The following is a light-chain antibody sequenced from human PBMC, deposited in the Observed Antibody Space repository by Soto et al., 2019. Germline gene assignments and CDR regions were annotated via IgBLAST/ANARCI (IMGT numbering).Light chain of an antibody. V-gene: IGLV2-14*01. Sequence: QSVLTQPASVFGSPGQSITISCTGTSSDVGGYNYVSWYQQHPGKAPKLMIYDVSNRPSGVSNRFSGSKSGNTASLTISGLQAEDEADYYCSSYTSSSTWVFGGGTQLTVL. J-gene: IGLJ3*02. CDR1: SSDVGGYNY. CDR2: DVS. CDR3: SSYTSSSTWV.